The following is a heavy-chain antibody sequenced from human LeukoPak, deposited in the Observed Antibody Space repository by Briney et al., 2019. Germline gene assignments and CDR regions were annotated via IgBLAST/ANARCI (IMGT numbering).Heavy chain of an antibody. CDR1: GGSLSSYY. CDR3: ARMGGYSGYATH. V-gene: IGHV4-59*08. D-gene: IGHD5-12*01. CDR2: IYSAGSA. J-gene: IGHJ4*02. Sequence: SETLSLTCTVSGGSLSSYYWSWIRQPPGKGLEWIGYIYSAGSANYNPSLKSRVTLSVDTAKNQLSLKLNSVTAADTAVYYCARMGGYSGYATHWGQGTLVTVSS.